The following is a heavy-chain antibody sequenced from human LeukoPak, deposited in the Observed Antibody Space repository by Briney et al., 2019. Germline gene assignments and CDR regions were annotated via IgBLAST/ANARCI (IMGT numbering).Heavy chain of an antibody. D-gene: IGHD3-10*01. CDR1: GFTFSSYA. CDR2: ISGSGGST. V-gene: IGHV3-23*01. CDR3: AKDITMVRSYGMDV. Sequence: GGSLRLSCAASGFTFSSYAMSWVRQAPGKGLEWVSAISGSGGSTYYADSVKGRFTISGDNSKNTLYLQMNSLRAEDTAVYYCAKDITMVRSYGMDVWGQGTTVTVSS. J-gene: IGHJ6*02.